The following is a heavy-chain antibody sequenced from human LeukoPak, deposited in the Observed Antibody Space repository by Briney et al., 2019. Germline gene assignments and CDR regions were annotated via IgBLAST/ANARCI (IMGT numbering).Heavy chain of an antibody. D-gene: IGHD1-1*01. CDR3: VRGAGPGTPFD. Sequence: PGGSLRLSCAASGFTFSLSWMHWVRQAPGKGLEWVSSINYDARSRTYADSVKGRLTISRDIAENTLFLQMNSLRVEDSAIYSCVRGAGPGTPFDWGQGILVTVSS. J-gene: IGHJ1*01. V-gene: IGHV3-74*01. CDR2: INYDARSR. CDR1: GFTFSLSW.